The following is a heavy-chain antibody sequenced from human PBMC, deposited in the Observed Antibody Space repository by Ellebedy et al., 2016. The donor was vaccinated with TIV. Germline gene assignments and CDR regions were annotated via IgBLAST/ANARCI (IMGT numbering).Heavy chain of an antibody. CDR3: ARGFKVSGWPNHAFDI. CDR2: IGTAGDT. Sequence: GGSLRLSXAASGFTFSSYDMHWVRQATGKGLEWVSAIGTAGDTYYPGSLKGRFTISRENAKNSLYLQMNSLRAGDTAVYYCARGFKVSGWPNHAFDIWGQGTMVTVSS. D-gene: IGHD6-19*01. J-gene: IGHJ3*02. V-gene: IGHV3-13*01. CDR1: GFTFSSYD.